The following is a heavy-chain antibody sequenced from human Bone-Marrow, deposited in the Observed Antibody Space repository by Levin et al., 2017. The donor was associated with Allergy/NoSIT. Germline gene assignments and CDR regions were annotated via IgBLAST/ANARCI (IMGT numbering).Heavy chain of an antibody. CDR2: TNEDGSIK. D-gene: IGHD4/OR15-4a*01. CDR1: GFIFSRYW. Sequence: GGSLRLSCAASGFIFSRYWMHWVRQAPGKGLKWVSRTNEDGSIKTYADSVKDRFTISRDNVENTLYLQMNSLRAEDTAVYYCSRDLLGADDYWGQGTLVTVSS. CDR3: SRDLLGADDY. J-gene: IGHJ4*02. V-gene: IGHV3-74*01.